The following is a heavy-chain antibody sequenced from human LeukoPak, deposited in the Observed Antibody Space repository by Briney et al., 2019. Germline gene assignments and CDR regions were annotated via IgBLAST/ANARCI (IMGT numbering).Heavy chain of an antibody. D-gene: IGHD2-15*01. CDR1: GYTFTSYS. V-gene: IGHV1-18*01. J-gene: IGHJ4*02. CDR3: ARASYCSDGSCYSDY. CDR2: MSAYNGNT. Sequence: ASVKVSCKASGYTFTSYSISWVRQAPGQGPEWMGWMSAYNGNTIYAQKVKSRVTMTTDTSTSTAYMELRSLKSDDTAVYYCARASYCSDGSCYSDYWGQGTLVTVSS.